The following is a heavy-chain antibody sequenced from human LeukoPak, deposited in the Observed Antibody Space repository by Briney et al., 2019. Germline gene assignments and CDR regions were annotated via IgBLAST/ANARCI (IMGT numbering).Heavy chain of an antibody. Sequence: GGSLRLSCAASGFTVSSNYMSWVRQAPGKGLEWVSVIYSGGSTYYADSVKGRFTISRDNSKNTLYLQMNSLRAEDTAVYYCAKETSTVTGAFDYCGQGTLVTVSS. D-gene: IGHD4-4*01. J-gene: IGHJ4*02. CDR2: IYSGGST. V-gene: IGHV3-66*01. CDR3: AKETSTVTGAFDY. CDR1: GFTVSSNY.